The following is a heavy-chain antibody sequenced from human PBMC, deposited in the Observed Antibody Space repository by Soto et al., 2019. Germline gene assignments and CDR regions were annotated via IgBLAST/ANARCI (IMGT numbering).Heavy chain of an antibody. V-gene: IGHV1-8*01. CDR2: MNPNSGNT. CDR1: GYTFTSYD. Sequence: ASVKVSCKASGYTFTSYDINWVRQATGQGLEWMGWMNPNSGNTGYAQKFQGRVTMTRNTSISTAYMELSSLRSEDTAVYYCATSVVVVAATPFDYWGQGTLVTVSS. D-gene: IGHD2-15*01. J-gene: IGHJ4*02. CDR3: ATSVVVVAATPFDY.